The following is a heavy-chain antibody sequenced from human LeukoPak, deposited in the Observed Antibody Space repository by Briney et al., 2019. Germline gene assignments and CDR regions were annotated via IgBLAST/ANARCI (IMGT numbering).Heavy chain of an antibody. CDR2: INRDGTEK. CDR3: ARVFRQSSGWYFTTYWYFDL. D-gene: IGHD6-19*01. Sequence: QAGGSLRLSCAASGLPFSSHWLSWFRQSPGKGLEWVAHINRDGTEKQYLDSVKGRFTISRDNARNSQYLQMNSLRAEDTAVYYCARVFRQSSGWYFTTYWYFDLWGRGTLVTVSS. J-gene: IGHJ2*01. CDR1: GLPFSSHW. V-gene: IGHV3-7*01.